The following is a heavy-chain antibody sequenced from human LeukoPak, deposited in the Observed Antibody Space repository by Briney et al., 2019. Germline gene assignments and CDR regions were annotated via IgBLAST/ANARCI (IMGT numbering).Heavy chain of an antibody. CDR2: INPNSGGT. CDR3: ARVTGMEDQLLYDALDI. V-gene: IGHV1-2*02. Sequence: ASVKVSCRASGYTFIGYYMHWVRQAPGQGLEWMGWINPNSGGTKFAQKFQGRVTMTRDTSISTAYMELTRLRSDDTAVYYCARVTGMEDQLLYDALDIWGQGTLATVSS. J-gene: IGHJ3*02. D-gene: IGHD1-26*01. CDR1: GYTFIGYY.